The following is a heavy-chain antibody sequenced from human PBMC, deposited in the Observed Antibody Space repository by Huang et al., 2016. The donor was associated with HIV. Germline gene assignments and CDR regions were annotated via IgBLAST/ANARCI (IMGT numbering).Heavy chain of an antibody. D-gene: IGHD6-19*01. CDR1: GGSFSGYY. Sequence: QVQLRQWGAGLVKPSETLSLTCAVYGGSFSGYYWTWIRQSPGKGLEWIGEINHIGKTSYQPSLKSRVTSSKDTAKNQFSLQLTSVSAADTGVYFCAREKAADSAWYGVYYFDYWGEGALVTVTS. CDR3: AREKAADSAWYGVYYFDY. V-gene: IGHV4-34*01. CDR2: INHIGKT. J-gene: IGHJ4*02.